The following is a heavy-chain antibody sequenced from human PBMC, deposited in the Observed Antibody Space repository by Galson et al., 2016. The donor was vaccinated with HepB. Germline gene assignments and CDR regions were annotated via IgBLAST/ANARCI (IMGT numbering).Heavy chain of an antibody. Sequence: SVKVSCKASGYSFSSYVISWVRQAPGQGLEWMGWISASKGYTNYAQKLQGRVTMTTDTSTSTAYMELRSLRSDDTAVYYCARGSYDILPGYFSARKGENWFDPWGQGTQVTVSS. CDR1: GYSFSSYV. CDR3: ARGSYDILPGYFSARKGENWFDP. CDR2: ISASKGYT. D-gene: IGHD3-9*01. J-gene: IGHJ5*02. V-gene: IGHV1-18*01.